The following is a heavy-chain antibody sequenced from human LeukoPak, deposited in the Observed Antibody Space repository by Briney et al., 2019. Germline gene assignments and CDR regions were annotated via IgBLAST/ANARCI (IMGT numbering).Heavy chain of an antibody. CDR3: ATERKWELPLPDY. CDR2: IIPILGIA. V-gene: IGHV1-69*04. Sequence: ASVKVSCKASGGTFSSYAIGWVRQAPGQGLEWMGRIIPILGIANYAQKFQGRVTITADKSTSTAYMELSSLRSEDTAVYYCATERKWELPLPDYWGQGTLGTVSS. J-gene: IGHJ4*02. CDR1: GGTFSSYA. D-gene: IGHD1-26*01.